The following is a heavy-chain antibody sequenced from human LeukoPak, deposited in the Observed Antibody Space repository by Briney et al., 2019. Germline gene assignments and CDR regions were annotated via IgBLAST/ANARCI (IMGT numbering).Heavy chain of an antibody. CDR2: ISYDGSNK. V-gene: IGHV3-30-3*01. CDR1: GFTFSSYA. D-gene: IGHD2-15*01. CDR3: ARGRLLIGAFDY. J-gene: IGHJ4*02. Sequence: PGGSLRLSCAASGFTFSSYAMHWVRQAPGKGLEWVAVISYDGSNKYYADSVKGRFTISRDNSKNTLYLQMNSLRAEDTAVYYCARGRLLIGAFDYWGQGTLVTVSS.